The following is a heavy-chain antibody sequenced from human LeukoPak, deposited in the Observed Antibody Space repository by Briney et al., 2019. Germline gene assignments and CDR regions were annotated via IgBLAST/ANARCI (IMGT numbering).Heavy chain of an antibody. J-gene: IGHJ4*02. D-gene: IGHD1-26*01. CDR2: INPNSGGT. Sequence: ASVKVSCKASGYTFTGHYIHWVRQAPGQGLEWRGWINPNSGGTRYAQKFQGRVTMTRDTSISTAYMDLSRLRSDDTALYSCARDYGFYSGVYFFDYWGQGTLVTVSS. V-gene: IGHV1-2*02. CDR3: ARDYGFYSGVYFFDY. CDR1: GYTFTGHY.